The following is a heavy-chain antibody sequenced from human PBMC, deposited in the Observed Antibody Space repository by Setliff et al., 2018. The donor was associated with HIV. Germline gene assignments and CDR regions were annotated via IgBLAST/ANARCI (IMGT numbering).Heavy chain of an antibody. V-gene: IGHV4-34*01. Sequence: KPSETLSLTCAVYGGSFSGYYWSWIRQPPGKGLEWIAEINHSGSTNYNPSLKSRVTISVDTSKNQFSLKLTSVTAADTAVYYCARGHFHDSNGYYLRAFDIWGKGTMVTVSS. D-gene: IGHD3-22*01. CDR3: ARGHFHDSNGYYLRAFDI. CDR1: GGSFSGYY. CDR2: INHSGST. J-gene: IGHJ3*02.